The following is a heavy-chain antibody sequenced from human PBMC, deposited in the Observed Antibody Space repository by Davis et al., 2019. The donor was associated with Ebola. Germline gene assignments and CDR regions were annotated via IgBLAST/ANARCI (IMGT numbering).Heavy chain of an antibody. D-gene: IGHD3-3*01. Sequence: GESLKISCAASGFTFSSYAMSWVRQAPGKGLEWVSGISGSGGSTYYAGSVKGRFTISRDNSRNTLYLQMNSLRAEDTAVYYCAKAPVRFLEWFTTDYWGKGTLVTVSS. V-gene: IGHV3-23*01. J-gene: IGHJ4*02. CDR3: AKAPVRFLEWFTTDY. CDR1: GFTFSSYA. CDR2: ISGSGGST.